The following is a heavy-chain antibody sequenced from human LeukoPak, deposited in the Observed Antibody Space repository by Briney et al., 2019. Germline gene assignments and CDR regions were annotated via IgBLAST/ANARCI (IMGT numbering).Heavy chain of an antibody. V-gene: IGHV3-30*03. CDR3: ARDLAYGYEEFDY. CDR1: GFTFSSYG. J-gene: IGHJ4*02. Sequence: GGSLRLSCAASGFTFSSYGMHWVRQAPGKGLEWVAVISYDGSNKYYANSVKGRFTISRDSSKNTLYLQMNSLRAEDTAVYYCARDLAYGYEEFDYWGQGTLVTVSS. CDR2: ISYDGSNK. D-gene: IGHD5-18*01.